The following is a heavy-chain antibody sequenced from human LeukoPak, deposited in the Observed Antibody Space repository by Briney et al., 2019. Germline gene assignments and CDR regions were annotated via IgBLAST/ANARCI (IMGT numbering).Heavy chain of an antibody. CDR2: ISYDGSNK. D-gene: IGHD1-26*01. Sequence: PGGSLRLSCAASGFTFSSYGMHWVRQAPGKGLGWVAVISYDGSNKYYADSVKGRFTISRDNSKNTLYLQMNSLRAEDTAVYYCAKDRGSYYVSWFDPWGQGTLVTVSS. CDR3: AKDRGSYYVSWFDP. CDR1: GFTFSSYG. V-gene: IGHV3-30*18. J-gene: IGHJ5*02.